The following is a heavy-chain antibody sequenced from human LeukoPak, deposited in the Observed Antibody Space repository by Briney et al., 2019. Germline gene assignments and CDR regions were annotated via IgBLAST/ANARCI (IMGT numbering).Heavy chain of an antibody. CDR2: ISSSGGST. J-gene: IGHJ4*02. V-gene: IGHV3-23*01. Sequence: GGSLRLSCAASGFTFSSYAMSWVRQAPGKGLEWVSGISSSGGSTYYTDSVKGRFTISRDNSKSTLFLQMNSLRAEDTAVYYCAKNLNPFDSWGQGILVTVSS. CDR3: AKNLNPFDS. CDR1: GFTFSSYA.